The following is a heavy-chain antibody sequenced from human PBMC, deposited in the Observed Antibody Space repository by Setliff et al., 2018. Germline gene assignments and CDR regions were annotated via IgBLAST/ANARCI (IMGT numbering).Heavy chain of an antibody. D-gene: IGHD1-1*01. CDR3: AREEVEPLSMTSYYYYMDV. CDR2: ISFDGSNE. J-gene: IGHJ6*03. CDR1: GFTFSSYG. Sequence: PGGSLRFSCAASGFTFSSYGMHWVRQAPGKGLEWVALISFDGSNEHYADSVKGRFTISRDNSINTVYLQMNSLRREDTAVYFCAREEVEPLSMTSYYYYMDVWGRGTTVTVSS. V-gene: IGHV3-30*19.